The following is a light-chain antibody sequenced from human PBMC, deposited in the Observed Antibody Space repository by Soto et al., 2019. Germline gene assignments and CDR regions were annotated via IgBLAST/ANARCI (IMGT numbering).Light chain of an antibody. CDR1: QSLLHTFGNY. J-gene: IGKJ4*01. CDR2: LGF. V-gene: IGKV2-28*01. CDR3: AQSLQTVT. Sequence: DIVMTQSPLSLSVTPGEPASISCRSSQSLLHTFGNYLDWYVQKPGQSPQLLIYLGFNRASGVPDRFSGSASGTSFTLKISRVEADDVGIYYCAQSLQTVTFGGGTKVEIK.